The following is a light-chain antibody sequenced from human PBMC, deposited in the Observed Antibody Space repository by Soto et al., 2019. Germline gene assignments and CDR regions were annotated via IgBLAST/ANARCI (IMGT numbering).Light chain of an antibody. CDR2: EVS. Sequence: QSALTQPASVSGSPGQSITISCTGTSSDIGGHNYVSWYQQHPGKAPQLMIYEVSNRPSGVSNRFSGSKSGNTASLTISGLQAEDEAGYYCSSYTGSSTYVFGTGTKLTVL. CDR1: SSDIGGHNY. J-gene: IGLJ1*01. CDR3: SSYTGSSTYV. V-gene: IGLV2-14*01.